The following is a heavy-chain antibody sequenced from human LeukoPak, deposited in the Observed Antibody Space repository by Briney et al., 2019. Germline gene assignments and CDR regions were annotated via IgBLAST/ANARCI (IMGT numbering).Heavy chain of an antibody. CDR3: ARSLVVGATYPYH. D-gene: IGHD1-26*01. V-gene: IGHV3-64*01. CDR1: GFTFSSYA. CDR2: ISSNGGST. Sequence: GGSLRLSCAASGFTFSSYAMHWVRQAPGKGLEYVSAISSNGGSTYYANSVKGRFTISRDNSKNTLYLQMGSLRAEDTAVYYCARSLVVGATYPYHWGQGTLVTVSS. J-gene: IGHJ5*02.